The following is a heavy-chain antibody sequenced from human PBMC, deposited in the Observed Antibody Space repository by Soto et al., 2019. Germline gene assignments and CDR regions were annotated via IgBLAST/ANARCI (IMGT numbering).Heavy chain of an antibody. CDR2: MNPNSGDT. CDR1: GYTFTSYD. V-gene: IGHV1-8*01. CDR3: ARHHGPTTSENWFDP. Sequence: ASVKVSCKASGYTFTSYDINWVRQATGQGLEWMGWMNPNSGDTKYAQKFQGRVTMTTDTSTTTAYLELRSLRSDDTAVYYCARHHGPTTSENWFDPWGQGTLVTVSS. J-gene: IGHJ5*02. D-gene: IGHD5-12*01.